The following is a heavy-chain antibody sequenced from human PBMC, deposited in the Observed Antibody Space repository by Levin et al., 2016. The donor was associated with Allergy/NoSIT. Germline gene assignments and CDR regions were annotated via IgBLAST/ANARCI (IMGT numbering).Heavy chain of an antibody. V-gene: IGHV3-15*01. CDR3: TTGSVDTPVETYAEDY. D-gene: IGHD5-18*01. J-gene: IGHJ4*02. CDR1: GFTFSNAW. Sequence: GGSLRLSCAASGFTFSNAWMSWVRQAPGKGLEWVGRIKTKTSGGTADYATPVKDRFTISRDDSITTLYLQMNSLKTEDTAVYYYTTGSVDTPVETYAEDYWGQGTLVTVSS. CDR2: IKTKTSGGTA.